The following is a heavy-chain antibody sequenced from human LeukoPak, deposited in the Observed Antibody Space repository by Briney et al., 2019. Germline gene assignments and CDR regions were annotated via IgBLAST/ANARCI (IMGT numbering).Heavy chain of an antibody. CDR3: ARSPGLFYYFDY. J-gene: IGHJ4*02. CDR1: GFTFDDYG. Sequence: PGGSLRLSCAASGFTFDDYGMSWVRQAPGKGLQWVSGINWNGGSTGYADSVKGRFAISRDNAKNSLYLQMNSLRAEDTALYYCARSPGLFYYFDYWGQGTLVTVFS. CDR2: INWNGGST. V-gene: IGHV3-20*04. D-gene: IGHD2/OR15-2a*01.